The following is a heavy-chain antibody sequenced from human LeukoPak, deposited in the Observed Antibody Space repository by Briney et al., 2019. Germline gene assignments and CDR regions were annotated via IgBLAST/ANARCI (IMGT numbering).Heavy chain of an antibody. CDR3: ARDSRYYDFWSGYFRDDY. Sequence: ASVKVSCKASGYTFTNYGVSWVRQAPGQGLEWMGWISGYNGYTNYAQKFQFRVTMTTDTSTSTAYMELRSLTSDDTAVYYCARDSRYYDFWSGYFRDDYWGQGTLVTVSS. V-gene: IGHV1-18*01. D-gene: IGHD3-3*01. CDR1: GYTFTNYG. CDR2: ISGYNGYT. J-gene: IGHJ4*02.